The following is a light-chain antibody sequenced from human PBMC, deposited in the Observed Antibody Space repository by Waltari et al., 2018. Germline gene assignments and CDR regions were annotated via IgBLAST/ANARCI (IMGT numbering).Light chain of an antibody. CDR1: SGHSSNV. CDR3: QTGGHGTWV. J-gene: IGLJ3*02. Sequence: HLVLTQSPSASASLGASVTLTCTLSSGHSSNVIASLQQQPEKGPRYLMKVNSDVSHSKGDEIPDRFSGSSSGAERYLTISSLQSEDEADYYCQTGGHGTWVFGGGTKLTVL. CDR2: VNSDVSH. V-gene: IGLV4-69*01.